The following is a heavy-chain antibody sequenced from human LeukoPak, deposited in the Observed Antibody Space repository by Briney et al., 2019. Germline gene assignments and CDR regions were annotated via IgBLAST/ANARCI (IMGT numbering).Heavy chain of an antibody. V-gene: IGHV3-30-3*01. CDR2: ISHDGSKK. CDR3: APPPGGD. J-gene: IGHJ4*02. Sequence: QPGRSLRLSCAASGFTFSSYTMHWVRQAPGKGLEWVAVISHDGSKKYYADSVKGRFTISRDNSKNTLYLQMNSLRAEDTAVYYCAPPPGGDWGQGTLVTVSS. D-gene: IGHD3-10*01. CDR1: GFTFSSYT.